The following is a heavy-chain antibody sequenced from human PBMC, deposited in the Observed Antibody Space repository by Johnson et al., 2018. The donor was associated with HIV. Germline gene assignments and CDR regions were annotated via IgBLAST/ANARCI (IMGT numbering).Heavy chain of an antibody. V-gene: IGHV3-30*14. J-gene: IGHJ3*01. D-gene: IGHD3-9*01. CDR1: GFTFSSYA. CDR2: ISYDESNK. Sequence: QEQLVESGGGVVQPGRSLRLSCAASGFTFSSYAMLWVRQAPGKGLEWVAVISYDESNKDYADSVKGRFTISRDNSKNMVYLQMNSLRPEDTAVYNCARDGRDLVTRGSFDVWGQGTVVTISS. CDR3: ARDGRDLVTRGSFDV.